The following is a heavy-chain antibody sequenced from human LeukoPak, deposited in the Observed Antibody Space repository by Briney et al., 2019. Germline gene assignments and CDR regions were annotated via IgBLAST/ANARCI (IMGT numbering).Heavy chain of an antibody. CDR1: GYTFTSYG. D-gene: IGHD2-15*01. Sequence: ASVKVSCKASGYTFTSYGITWVRQAPGQGLEWMGWISAYNGNTNYAQKLQGRVTMTTDTSTSTAYMELSRLRSDDTAVYYCARDAHGSLLRDPGDDAFDIWGQGAMVTVSS. CDR3: ARDAHGSLLRDPGDDAFDI. CDR2: ISAYNGNT. V-gene: IGHV1-18*01. J-gene: IGHJ3*02.